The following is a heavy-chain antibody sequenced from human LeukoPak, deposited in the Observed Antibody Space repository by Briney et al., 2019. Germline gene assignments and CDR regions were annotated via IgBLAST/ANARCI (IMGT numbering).Heavy chain of an antibody. J-gene: IGHJ4*02. Sequence: ASVKVSCKASGGTFSSYAISWVRQAPGQGLEWMGGIIPIFGTANYAQKFQGRVTITADKSTSTAYMELSSPRSEDTAVYYCARDRYDYVWGSYRYLSFDYWGQGTLVTVSS. CDR1: GGTFSSYA. CDR3: ARDRYDYVWGSYRYLSFDY. D-gene: IGHD3-16*02. CDR2: IIPIFGTA. V-gene: IGHV1-69*06.